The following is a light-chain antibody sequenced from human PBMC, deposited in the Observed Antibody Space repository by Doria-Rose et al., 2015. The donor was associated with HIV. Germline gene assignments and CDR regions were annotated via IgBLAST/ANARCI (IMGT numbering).Light chain of an antibody. Sequence: VLTQPPSVSVAPGRTARITCGGNNIGSRHVHWYQQRPGQATVLVVYDDDARHSGVSGRFSGSSSGNTATLTISWVEAGDEADYYCQVSDSGREWGVFGSGTKVTVL. V-gene: IGLV3-21*02. J-gene: IGLJ1*01. CDR1: NIGSRH. CDR3: QVSDSGREWGV. CDR2: DDD.